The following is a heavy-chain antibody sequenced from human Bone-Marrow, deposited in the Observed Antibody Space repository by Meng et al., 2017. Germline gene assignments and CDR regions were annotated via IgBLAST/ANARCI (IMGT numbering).Heavy chain of an antibody. Sequence: VQLRESGGGLCQHGGSLRFSRVASGFKLSIYWLHWVRQAPGKCLVWVSRINIDGSSTIYADSVEGRFTISRDNAKNTLYLQMNSLRVDDTAVYYCAQLGTTDYWGQGALVTVSS. J-gene: IGHJ4*02. CDR3: AQLGTTDY. V-gene: IGHV3-74*01. D-gene: IGHD6-13*01. CDR1: GFKLSIYW. CDR2: INIDGSST.